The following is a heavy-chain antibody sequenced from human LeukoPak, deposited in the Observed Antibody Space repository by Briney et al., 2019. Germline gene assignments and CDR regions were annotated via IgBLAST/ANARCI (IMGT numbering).Heavy chain of an antibody. CDR2: IKSDGST. V-gene: IGHV3-74*01. J-gene: IGHJ1*01. CDR1: GCTFRSYW. Sequence: GGSLRLSCAASGCTFRSYWMHWARQAPGKGLVWVSRIKSDGSTNYADSVKGRFTISRDNAKNTLSLQMNSLRAEDTGVYYCARAPSEIGGYYPEYFRHWGQGTLVTVSS. D-gene: IGHD3-22*01. CDR3: ARAPSEIGGYYPEYFRH.